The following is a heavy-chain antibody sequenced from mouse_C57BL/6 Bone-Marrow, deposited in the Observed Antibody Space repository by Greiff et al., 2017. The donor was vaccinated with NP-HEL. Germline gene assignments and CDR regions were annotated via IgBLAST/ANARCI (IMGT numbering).Heavy chain of an antibody. CDR3: ARWNYGSSLYFDY. CDR1: GYTFTSYG. V-gene: IGHV1-81*01. Sequence: VMLVESGAELARPGASVKLSCKASGYTFTSYGISWVKQRTGQGLEWIGEIYPRSGNTYYNEKFKGKATLTGDKSSRTAYMALRSLTSEDAAVYFCARWNYGSSLYFDYWGQGTTLTVSS. J-gene: IGHJ2*01. D-gene: IGHD1-1*01. CDR2: IYPRSGNT.